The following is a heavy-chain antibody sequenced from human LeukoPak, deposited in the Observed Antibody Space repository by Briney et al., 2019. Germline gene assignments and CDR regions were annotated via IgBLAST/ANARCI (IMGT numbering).Heavy chain of an antibody. CDR1: GGSISNYY. CDR3: ARKSPTSGSYGWYFDY. D-gene: IGHD1-26*01. V-gene: IGHV4-59*01. CDR2: IYHSGAT. J-gene: IGHJ4*02. Sequence: SETLSLTCTVAGGSISNYYWSWIRQPPGEGLEWIGYIYHSGATNYNPSLRSRVTISVDTSNNQFSLNLRSVTAADTAIYSCARKSPTSGSYGWYFDYWGQGALVTVSS.